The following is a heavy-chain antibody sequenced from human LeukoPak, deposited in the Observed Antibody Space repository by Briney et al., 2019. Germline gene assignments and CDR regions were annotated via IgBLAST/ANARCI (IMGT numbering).Heavy chain of an antibody. Sequence: GGSLRLSCAASGFTFSSYSMNWVRQAPGKGLDWVSSISSSSSYIYYADSVKGRFTISRDNAKNSLYLQMNSLRAEDTAVYYCARDEDCSSTSCYIGYDYYYYMDVWGKGTTVTVSS. V-gene: IGHV3-21*01. CDR2: ISSSSSYI. J-gene: IGHJ6*03. CDR1: GFTFSSYS. D-gene: IGHD2-2*02. CDR3: ARDEDCSSTSCYIGYDYYYYMDV.